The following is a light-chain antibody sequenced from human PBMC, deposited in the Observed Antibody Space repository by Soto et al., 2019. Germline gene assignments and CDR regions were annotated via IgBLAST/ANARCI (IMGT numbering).Light chain of an antibody. J-gene: IGKJ2*01. Sequence: DIVMTQSPDSLAVSLGERATINCKSSQSVLNSSQDKNSLAWYQQKPGQPPKLLIYWASARESGVPDRFRGSGSGTDFTLTISSLQAEDVAVHYCQQYHSTPFTFGQGTKLEIK. V-gene: IGKV4-1*01. CDR1: QSVLNSSQDKNS. CDR2: WAS. CDR3: QQYHSTPFT.